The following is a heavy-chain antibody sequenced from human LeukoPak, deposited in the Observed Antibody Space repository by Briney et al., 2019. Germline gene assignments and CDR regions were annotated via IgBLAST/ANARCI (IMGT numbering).Heavy chain of an antibody. CDR3: AREEPGALGVMVYAL. CDR2: FITYNGNT. CDR1: GFTFSSYA. D-gene: IGHD2-8*01. J-gene: IGHJ4*02. Sequence: ASVKVSCKCSGFTFSSYAITWVRQAPGQGLEWMGWFITYNGNTNYAQKFQGRVTITTDESTSTAYMELSSLRSEDTAVYYCAREEPGALGVMVYALWGQGTLVTVSS. V-gene: IGHV1-18*01.